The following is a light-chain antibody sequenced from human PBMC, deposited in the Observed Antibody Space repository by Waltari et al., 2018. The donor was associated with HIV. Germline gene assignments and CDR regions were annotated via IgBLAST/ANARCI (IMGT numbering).Light chain of an antibody. CDR2: GNT. V-gene: IGLV1-40*01. CDR3: QSYDRSLSAWV. Sequence: QSVLTQPPSVSGAPGQRVIISCTGSSSTTGAGYHVHWYQQLPGAAPKLLIYGNTVRPSGVPDRFSGSKSGSSASLAITGLQAEDEASYYCQSYDRSLSAWVFGGGTKLTVL. J-gene: IGLJ3*02. CDR1: SSTTGAGYH.